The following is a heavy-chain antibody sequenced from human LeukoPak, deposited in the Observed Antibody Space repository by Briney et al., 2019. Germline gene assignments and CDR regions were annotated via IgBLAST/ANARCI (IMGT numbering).Heavy chain of an antibody. J-gene: IGHJ6*02. CDR3: ARHKTITMVRGVINSRATDYYYYGMDV. D-gene: IGHD3-10*01. CDR2: IYYSGST. Sequence: PSETLSLTCTVSGGSISSYYWSWIRQPPGKGLEWIGYIYYSGSTNYNPSLKSRVTISVDTSKNQFSLKLSSVTAADTAVYYCARHKTITMVRGVINSRATDYYYYGMDVWGQGTTVTVSS. V-gene: IGHV4-59*08. CDR1: GGSISSYY.